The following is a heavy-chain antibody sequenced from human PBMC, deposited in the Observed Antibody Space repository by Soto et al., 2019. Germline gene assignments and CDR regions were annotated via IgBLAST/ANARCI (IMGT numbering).Heavy chain of an antibody. CDR1: GGTFSSYA. V-gene: IGHV1-69*13. D-gene: IGHD6-6*01. CDR2: IIPIFGTA. CDR3: ARGQQLATYNCFDP. J-gene: IGHJ5*02. Sequence: GASVKVSCKASGGTFSSYAIRWVRQAPGQGLEWMGGIIPIFGTANYAQKFQGRVTITADESTSTAYMELSSLRSEDTAVYYCARGQQLATYNCFDPCGQRTLVTVSS.